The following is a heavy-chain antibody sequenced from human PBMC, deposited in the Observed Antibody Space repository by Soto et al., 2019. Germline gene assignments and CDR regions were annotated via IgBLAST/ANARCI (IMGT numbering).Heavy chain of an antibody. V-gene: IGHV1-69*06. CDR3: ARPTVVTHGAFDI. D-gene: IGHD4-17*01. CDR1: GGTVSSYA. J-gene: IGHJ3*02. CDR2: IIPIFGTA. Sequence: SVKVSCKASGGTVSSYAISWVRQAPGQGLEWMGGIIPIFGTANYAQKFQGRVTITADKSTSTAYMELSSLRSEDTAVYYCARPTVVTHGAFDIWGQGTMVTVSS.